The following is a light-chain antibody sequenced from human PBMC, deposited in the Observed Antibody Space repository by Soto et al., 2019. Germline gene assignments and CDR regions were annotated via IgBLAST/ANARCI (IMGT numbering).Light chain of an antibody. CDR3: QQRSNWGIT. V-gene: IGKV3-11*01. J-gene: IGKJ5*01. Sequence: IVLTQSPATLSLSPGERATLSCRASLSVNNFLAWYQQKPGQAPRLLIYDASKRATGIPPRFSGSGSGTDFPLTISSLEPEDFVFYYCQQRSNWGITFGQGTRLEIK. CDR2: DAS. CDR1: LSVNNF.